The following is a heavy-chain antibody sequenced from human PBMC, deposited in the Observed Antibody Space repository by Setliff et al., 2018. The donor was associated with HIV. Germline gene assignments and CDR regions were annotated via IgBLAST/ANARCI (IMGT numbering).Heavy chain of an antibody. V-gene: IGHV4-61*09. Sequence: PSETLSLTCTVSGDSISSSTNYWTWIRQPAGKGLEWIGHIYTTGRTNFNPSLKSRVTMSVDTTQNQLSLTLRSVTAADSAVYFCVNSGYDGDYYYYYMDIWGKGTTVTVSS. CDR3: VNSGYDGDYYYYYMDI. D-gene: IGHD5-12*01. CDR1: GDSISSSTNY. CDR2: IYTTGRT. J-gene: IGHJ6*03.